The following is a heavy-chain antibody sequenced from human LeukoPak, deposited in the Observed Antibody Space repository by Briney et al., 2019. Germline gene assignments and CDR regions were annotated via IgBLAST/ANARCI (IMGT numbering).Heavy chain of an antibody. CDR2: INWNGGST. J-gene: IGHJ6*03. V-gene: IGHV3-20*04. CDR3: ARDAAGLYYYYYYLDV. Sequence: PGGSLRLSCAASGFTFDDYGMSWVRQAPGKGLEWVSGINWNGGSTGYADSVKGRFTISRDNAKNSLYLQMNSLRAEDTALYYCARDAAGLYYYYYYLDVWGKGTTVPVSS. D-gene: IGHD6-13*01. CDR1: GFTFDDYG.